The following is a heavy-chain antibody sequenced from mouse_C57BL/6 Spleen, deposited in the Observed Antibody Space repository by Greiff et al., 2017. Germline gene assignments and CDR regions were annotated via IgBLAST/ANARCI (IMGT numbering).Heavy chain of an antibody. Sequence: EVQLQQSGPELVKPGASVKMSCKASGYTFTDYNMHWVKQSHGKSLEWIGYINPNNGGTSYNQKFKGKATLTVNKSSSTAYMELRSLTSEDSAVYYCAGNYYGSSYEDYFDYWGQGTTLTVSS. D-gene: IGHD1-1*01. J-gene: IGHJ2*01. V-gene: IGHV1-22*01. CDR2: INPNNGGT. CDR3: AGNYYGSSYEDYFDY. CDR1: GYTFTDYN.